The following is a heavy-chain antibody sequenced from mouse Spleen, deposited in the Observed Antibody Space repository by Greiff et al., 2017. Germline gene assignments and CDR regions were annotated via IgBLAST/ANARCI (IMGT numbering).Heavy chain of an antibody. V-gene: IGHV1-9*01. J-gene: IGHJ1*01. Sequence: VQLVESGAELMKPGASVKISCKATGYTFSSYWIEWVKQRPGHGLEWIGEILPGSGSTNYNEKFKGKATFTADTSSNTAYMQLSSLTSEDSAVYYCARPGPTATYWYFAVWGAGTTVTVSS. CDR3: ARPGPTATYWYFAV. D-gene: IGHD1-2*01. CDR1: GYTFSSYW. CDR2: ILPGSGST.